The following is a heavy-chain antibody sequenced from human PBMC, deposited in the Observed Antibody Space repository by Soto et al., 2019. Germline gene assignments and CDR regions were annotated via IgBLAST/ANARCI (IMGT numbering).Heavy chain of an antibody. CDR3: ATNEYSSRVYYFDY. CDR2: IYYSGST. D-gene: IGHD6-6*01. Sequence: SETLSLTCTVSGGSISSGGYYWSWIRQHPGKGLEWIGYIYYSGSTYYNPSLKSRVTISVDTSKNQFSLKPSSVTAADTAVYYCATNEYSSRVYYFDYWGQGTLVTVSS. V-gene: IGHV4-31*03. J-gene: IGHJ4*02. CDR1: GGSISSGGYY.